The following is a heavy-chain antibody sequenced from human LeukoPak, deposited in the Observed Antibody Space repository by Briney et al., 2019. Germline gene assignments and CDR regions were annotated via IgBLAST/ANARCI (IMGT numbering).Heavy chain of an antibody. J-gene: IGHJ4*02. Sequence: PGGSLILSCAASGFTFSSYSMTWVRQAPGKGLEWVSSIRSSSNYIYYADSVKGRFTISRDNAKNSLYLQMNSLRAEDTAVYFCARGQGQLWSFDYWGQGTLVTVSS. CDR1: GFTFSSYS. D-gene: IGHD5-18*01. V-gene: IGHV3-21*01. CDR3: ARGQGQLWSFDY. CDR2: IRSSSNYI.